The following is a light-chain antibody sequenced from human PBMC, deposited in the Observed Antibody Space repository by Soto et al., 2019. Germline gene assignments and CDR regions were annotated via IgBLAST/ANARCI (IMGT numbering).Light chain of an antibody. V-gene: IGKV4-1*01. CDR3: QQYESTPPT. CDR1: QSVLYSSNNKNY. Sequence: DIVMTQSPDSLAVSLGERATINCKSSQSVLYSSNNKNYLAWYQQRPGQPPKLLIYWASTRESGVTDRFSGSGSGTDFTLTITGLQAEDVAVYYCQQYESTPPTFGQGTKLEIK. J-gene: IGKJ2*01. CDR2: WAS.